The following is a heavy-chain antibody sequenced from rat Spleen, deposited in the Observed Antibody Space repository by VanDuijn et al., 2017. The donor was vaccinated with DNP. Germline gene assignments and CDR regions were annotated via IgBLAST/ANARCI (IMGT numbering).Heavy chain of an antibody. CDR2: ISYDGGST. V-gene: IGHV5-29*01. CDR1: GFTFSSYW. J-gene: IGHJ2*01. Sequence: EVQLVETGGGLVQSGRSLKLSCIASGFTFSSYWMFWVRQAPKKGLEWVATISYDGGSTDYGDSVKGRFTISRDNAKSILYLQLDSLRSEDTATYYCARPDYWGQGVMVTVSS. CDR3: ARPDY.